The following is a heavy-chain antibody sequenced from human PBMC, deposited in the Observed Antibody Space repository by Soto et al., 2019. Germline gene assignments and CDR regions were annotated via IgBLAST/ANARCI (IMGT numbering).Heavy chain of an antibody. D-gene: IGHD2-2*01. CDR1: GFTVSNYA. V-gene: IGHV3-23*01. CDR3: AKKSTDSSGYSDY. CDR2: ISGSGGSS. Sequence: GGPLRLSCATSGFTVSNYAMSWVRQAPGKGLERVSGISGSGGSSYYADSVKGRFTISRDNSKNTLNLQMDSLRAEDTAVYYCAKKSTDSSGYSDYWGQGTVVTVSS. J-gene: IGHJ4*02.